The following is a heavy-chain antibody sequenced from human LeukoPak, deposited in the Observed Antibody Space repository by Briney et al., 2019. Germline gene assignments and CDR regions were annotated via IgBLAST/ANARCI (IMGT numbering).Heavy chain of an antibody. Sequence: ASVKVSCKASGYTFTSYYMHWVRQAPGQGLEWMGIINPSGGITSYAQKFQGRVTMTRDTSTSTVYMELSSLRSEDTAVYYCARDRVFYRQQLENFDYWGQGTLVTVSS. CDR1: GYTFTSYY. D-gene: IGHD6-13*01. V-gene: IGHV1-46*01. CDR3: ARDRVFYRQQLENFDY. J-gene: IGHJ4*02. CDR2: INPSGGIT.